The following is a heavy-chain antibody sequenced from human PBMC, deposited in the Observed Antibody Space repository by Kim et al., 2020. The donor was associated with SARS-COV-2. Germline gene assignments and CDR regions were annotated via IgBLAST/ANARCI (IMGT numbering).Heavy chain of an antibody. CDR1: GFTFSSYE. D-gene: IGHD5-18*01. J-gene: IGHJ4*02. CDR3: ARWGYSYGADY. V-gene: IGHV3-48*03. CDR2: ISSSGSTI. Sequence: GGSLRLSCAASGFTFSSYEMNWVRQAPGKGLEWVSYISSSGSTIYYSDSVKGRFTISRDNAKNSLYLQMNSLRAEDTAVYYCARWGYSYGADYWGQGTLVPLS.